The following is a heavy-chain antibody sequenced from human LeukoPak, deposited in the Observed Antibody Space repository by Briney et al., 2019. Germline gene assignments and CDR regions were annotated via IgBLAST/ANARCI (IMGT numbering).Heavy chain of an antibody. CDR3: ARLYGSGSYYIDY. CDR2: IYYSGST. J-gene: IGHJ4*02. V-gene: IGHV4-59*01. Sequence: SETLSLTCTVSGGSISSYSWSWIRQPPGKGLEWIGYIYYSGSTNYNPSLKSRVTISVDTSKNQFSLKLSSVTAADTAVYYCARLYGSGSYYIDYWGQGTLVTVSS. D-gene: IGHD3-10*01. CDR1: GGSISSYS.